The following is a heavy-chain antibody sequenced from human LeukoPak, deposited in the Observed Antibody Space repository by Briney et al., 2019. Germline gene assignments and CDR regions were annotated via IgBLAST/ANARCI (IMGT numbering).Heavy chain of an antibody. CDR2: MNPNSGNT. CDR3: ARGARRVVRGVISYYFDY. Sequence: ASVKVSCKASGYTFTSYDINWVRQATGQGLEWMGWMNPNSGNTGYALKFQGRVTMTRNTSISTAYMELSSLRSEDTAVYYCARGARRVVRGVISYYFDYWGQGTLVTVSS. CDR1: GYTFTSYD. J-gene: IGHJ4*02. D-gene: IGHD3-10*01. V-gene: IGHV1-8*01.